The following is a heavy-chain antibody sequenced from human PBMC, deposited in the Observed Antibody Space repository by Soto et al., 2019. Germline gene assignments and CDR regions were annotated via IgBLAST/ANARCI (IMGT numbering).Heavy chain of an antibody. CDR2: IYYSGST. Sequence: SETLSLTCTVSGGSISSSSYYWGWIRQPPGKGLEWIGSIYYSGSTYYNPSLKSRVTISVDTSKNQFSLKLSSVTAADTALYYCARQQSGYYGSSIDYWGQGTLVTVSS. CDR1: GGSISSSSYY. V-gene: IGHV4-39*01. CDR3: ARQQSGYYGSSIDY. J-gene: IGHJ4*02. D-gene: IGHD3-10*01.